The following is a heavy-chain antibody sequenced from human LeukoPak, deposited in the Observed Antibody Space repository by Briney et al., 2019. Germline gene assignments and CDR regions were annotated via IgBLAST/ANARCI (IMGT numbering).Heavy chain of an antibody. Sequence: GGSLRLSCAASGFTFSSYSMNWVRQAPGKGLEWVSSIGSSSSYIYYADSVKGRFTISRDNAKNSLYLQMNSLRAEDTAVYYCARDVIVKYQLLYPPSYYFDYWGQGTLVTVSS. J-gene: IGHJ4*02. CDR1: GFTFSSYS. CDR3: ARDVIVKYQLLYPPSYYFDY. D-gene: IGHD2-2*02. CDR2: IGSSSSYI. V-gene: IGHV3-21*01.